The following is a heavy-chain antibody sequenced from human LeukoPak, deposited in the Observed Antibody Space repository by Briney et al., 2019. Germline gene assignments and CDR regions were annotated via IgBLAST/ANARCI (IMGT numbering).Heavy chain of an antibody. D-gene: IGHD2-21*02. CDR3: ARDPVGDHQTQGWFDP. CDR2: IYTSGST. V-gene: IGHV4-4*07. J-gene: IGHJ5*02. CDR1: GGSISSYY. Sequence: PSETLSLTCTVSGGSISSYYWSWIRQPAGKGLEWIGRIYTSGSTNYNPSLKSRVTMSVDTSKSQFSLKLSSVTAADTAVYYCARDPVGDHQTQGWFDPWGQGTLVTVSS.